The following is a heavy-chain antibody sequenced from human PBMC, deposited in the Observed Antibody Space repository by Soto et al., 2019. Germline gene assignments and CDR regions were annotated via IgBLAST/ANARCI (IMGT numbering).Heavy chain of an antibody. D-gene: IGHD1-1*01. Sequence: PGGSLRLSCSASGFTFNTYTMTWVRQAPGKGLEWVSGISGSTDKTYYADSVKGRFTISRDNSKNTLYLQMNNLRADDTAVYYCTKGGIPRRYNIPKVDFDYWGQGSLVTVSS. V-gene: IGHV3-23*01. CDR1: GFTFNTYT. CDR2: ISGSTDKT. J-gene: IGHJ4*02. CDR3: TKGGIPRRYNIPKVDFDY.